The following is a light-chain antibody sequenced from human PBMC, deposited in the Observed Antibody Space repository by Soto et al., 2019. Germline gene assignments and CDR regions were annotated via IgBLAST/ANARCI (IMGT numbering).Light chain of an antibody. CDR1: EGIRTA. Sequence: AIQLTQSPSSLSASVGDRATIACRASEGIRTALAWYQQKPGKPPKLLIYVASNLESGVPSRFRGSASGTDFTLTISGLQPEDFATYYCQQSYSTPWIFGQGTKVDIK. J-gene: IGKJ1*01. CDR3: QQSYSTPWI. V-gene: IGKV1-13*02. CDR2: VAS.